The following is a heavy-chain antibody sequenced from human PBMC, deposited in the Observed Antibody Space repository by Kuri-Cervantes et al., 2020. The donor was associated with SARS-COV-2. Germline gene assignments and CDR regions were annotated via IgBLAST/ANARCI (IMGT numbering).Heavy chain of an antibody. CDR1: GGSFSGYY. Sequence: SETLSLTCAVYGGSFSGYYWSWIRQPPGKGLEWIGEINHSGSTNYNPSLKSRVTISVDTSKNQFPLKLSSVTAADTAVYYCARNPRAYGGFDPWGQGTLVTVSS. J-gene: IGHJ5*02. V-gene: IGHV4-34*01. CDR2: INHSGST. D-gene: IGHD3-10*01. CDR3: ARNPRAYGGFDP.